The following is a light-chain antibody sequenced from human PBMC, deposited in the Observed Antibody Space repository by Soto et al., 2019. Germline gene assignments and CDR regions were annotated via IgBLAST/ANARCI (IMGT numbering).Light chain of an antibody. CDR2: SAS. Sequence: DIQMTQSPSSLSASVGDRVTITCRASQSISSYLNWYQQKPGKAPKVLISSASNLQSGVPSRFSGTGSGTDFTLTISNLQPEDFATYYCQQSYSTPRTFGQGTKV. V-gene: IGKV1-39*01. CDR1: QSISSY. J-gene: IGKJ1*01. CDR3: QQSYSTPRT.